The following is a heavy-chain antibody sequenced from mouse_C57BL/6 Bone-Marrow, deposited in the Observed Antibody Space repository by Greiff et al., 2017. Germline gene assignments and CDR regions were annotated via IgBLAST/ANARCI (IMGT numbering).Heavy chain of an antibody. CDR3: TNNNYVFDY. CDR2: IDPENGDT. D-gene: IGHD2-5*01. Sequence: EVQLQQSGAELVRPGASVKLSCTASGFNIKDDYMHWVKQRPEQGLEWIGWIDPENGDTEYASKFQGKATITADTSSNTAYLQLSSLTSEDTAVYYCTNNNYVFDYWGQGTTLTVSS. CDR1: GFNIKDDY. J-gene: IGHJ2*01. V-gene: IGHV14-4*01.